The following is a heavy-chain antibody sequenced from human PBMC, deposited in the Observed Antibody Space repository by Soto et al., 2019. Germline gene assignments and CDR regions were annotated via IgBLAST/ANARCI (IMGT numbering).Heavy chain of an antibody. CDR1: GGTFSSYA. V-gene: IGHV1-69*01. CDR2: IIPIFGTA. Sequence: QVQLVQSGAEVKKPGSSVKVFCKASGGTFSSYAISWVRQAPGQGLEWMGGIIPIFGTANYAQKFQGRVTITADESTSAGYMELSSLRTEDTAVYYCARSKLNSNFDHWGQGTLVTVSP. CDR3: ARSKLNSNFDH. J-gene: IGHJ4*02. D-gene: IGHD1-1*01.